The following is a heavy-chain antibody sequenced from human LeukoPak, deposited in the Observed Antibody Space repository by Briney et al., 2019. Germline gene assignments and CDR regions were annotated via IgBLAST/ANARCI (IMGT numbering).Heavy chain of an antibody. CDR2: IYSGGST. J-gene: IGHJ4*02. Sequence: GGSLRLSCAASGFTVSSNYMSWVRQAPGKGLEWVSVIYSGGSTYYADSVKGRFTISRDNSKSTLYLQMNSLRAEDTAVYYCARTGKGYYGSGTQRDYWGQGTLVTVSS. V-gene: IGHV3-66*01. CDR1: GFTVSSNY. D-gene: IGHD3-10*01. CDR3: ARTGKGYYGSGTQRDY.